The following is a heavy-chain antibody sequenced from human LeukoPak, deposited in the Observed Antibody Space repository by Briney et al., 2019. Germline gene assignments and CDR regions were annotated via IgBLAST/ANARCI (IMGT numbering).Heavy chain of an antibody. CDR3: ARHVYTYGELPYYFDY. V-gene: IGHV4-39*01. J-gene: IGHJ4*02. CDR1: GGSISNSNYY. D-gene: IGHD1-26*01. CDR2: IYYTGST. Sequence: SETLSLTCSVSGGSISNSNYYWGWICQPPGKGLEWIASIYYTGSTYYNPSLKSRVTISVDTSKNQFSLRLSSVTAADTAMFYCARHVYTYGELPYYFDYWGQGTLVSVSS.